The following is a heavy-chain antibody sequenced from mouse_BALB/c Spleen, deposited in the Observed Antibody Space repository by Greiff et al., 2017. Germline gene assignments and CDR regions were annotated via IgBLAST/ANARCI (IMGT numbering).Heavy chain of an antibody. CDR2: ISSGGSYT. Sequence: EVKLMESGGGLVKPGGSLKLSCAASGFTFSSYTMSWVRQTPEKRLEWVATISSGGSYTYYPDSVKGRFTISRDNAKNTLYLQMSSLKSEDTAMYYCTRDGDYYGSSSWFAYWGQGTLVTVSA. CDR1: GFTFSSYT. V-gene: IGHV5-6-4*01. D-gene: IGHD1-1*01. CDR3: TRDGDYYGSSSWFAY. J-gene: IGHJ3*01.